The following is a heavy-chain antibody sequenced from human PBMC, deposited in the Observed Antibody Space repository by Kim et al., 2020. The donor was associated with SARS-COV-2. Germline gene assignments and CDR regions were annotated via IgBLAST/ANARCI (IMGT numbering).Heavy chain of an antibody. V-gene: IGHV3-7*01. Sequence: RGSLRLSCIASGFSFSNYWMAWVRQAPGKGPEWVANIKYDESERYYVDSVKGRFIISRDNGKRSLYLQMDSLRAEDTALYYCARDVGGNLENWGQGTLVTVSS. J-gene: IGHJ4*02. CDR2: IKYDESER. CDR1: GFSFSNYW. CDR3: ARDVGGNLEN. D-gene: IGHD2-15*01.